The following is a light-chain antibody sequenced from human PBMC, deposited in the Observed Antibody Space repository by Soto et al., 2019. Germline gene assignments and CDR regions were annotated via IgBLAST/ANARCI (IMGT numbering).Light chain of an antibody. CDR1: QAIGND. CDR2: AAS. CDR3: LQDNNYPLT. V-gene: IGKV1-6*01. Sequence: ATQMTQSPSSLSASVGDRVTITCRASQAIGNDLGWYQQKSGKAPKLLIYAASNLQNGVPSRFSGSGSGTDFTLTIRGLQPEDVATYYCLQDNNYPLTFGGGTKVEI. J-gene: IGKJ4*01.